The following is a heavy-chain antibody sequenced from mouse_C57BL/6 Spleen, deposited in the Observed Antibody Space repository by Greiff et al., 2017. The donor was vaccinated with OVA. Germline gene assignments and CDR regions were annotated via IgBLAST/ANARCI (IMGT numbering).Heavy chain of an antibody. V-gene: IGHV5-12*01. Sequence: EVMLVESGGGLVQPGGSLKLSCAASGFTFSDYYMYWVRQTPEKRLEWVAYISTGGGSTYYPATVKGRFTISRDNAKNTLYLQMSRQKSEYTAMYYYARQRVRDGGYAMDDWGQGTSVTVSS. J-gene: IGHJ4*01. D-gene: IGHD1-1*01. CDR1: GFTFSDYY. CDR2: ISTGGGST. CDR3: ARQRVRDGGYAMDD.